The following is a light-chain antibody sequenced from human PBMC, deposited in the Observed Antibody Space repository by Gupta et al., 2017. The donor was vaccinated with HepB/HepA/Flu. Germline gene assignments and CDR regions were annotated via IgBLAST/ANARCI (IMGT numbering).Light chain of an antibody. CDR1: QSVSSN. CDR3: QQYNIWLT. V-gene: IGKV3-15*01. Sequence: EIVMTQSPATLSVSPGERSTLSCRASQSVSSNLAWYQQKPVQAPRLIIYGASTRASGTPARFSGSGSAKDFTLTISRLKYEAFAVYYVQQYNIWLTFGQGTKVEIK. J-gene: IGKJ1*01. CDR2: GAS.